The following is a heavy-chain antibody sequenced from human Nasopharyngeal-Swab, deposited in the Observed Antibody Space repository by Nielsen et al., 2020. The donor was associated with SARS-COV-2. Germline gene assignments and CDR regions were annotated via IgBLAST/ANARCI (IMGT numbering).Heavy chain of an antibody. CDR1: GYTFTSYG. Sequence: APVKVSCKASGYTFTSYGISWVRQAPGQGLEWMGWISAYNGNTNYAQKLQGRVTMTTDTSTSTVYMELSSLRSEDTAVYYCARGKQQLVGDYYYYGMDVWGQGTTVTVSS. J-gene: IGHJ6*02. CDR2: ISAYNGNT. CDR3: ARGKQQLVGDYYYYGMDV. D-gene: IGHD6-13*01. V-gene: IGHV1-18*01.